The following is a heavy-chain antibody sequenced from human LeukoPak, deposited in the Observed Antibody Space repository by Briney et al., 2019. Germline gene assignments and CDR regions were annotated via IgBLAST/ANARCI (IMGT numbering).Heavy chain of an antibody. CDR3: ANGARLLRFIPFDY. CDR1: GFSFTNYA. V-gene: IGHV3-23*01. CDR2: ISGSGDTT. Sequence: GGSLRLSCAASGFSFTNYAMSWARQAPGKGLEWISEISGSGDTTYYADSLKGRFTISRDNSKNTLYLQMNSLRAEDTAVYYRANGARLLRFIPFDYWGQGTLVTVSS. D-gene: IGHD3-3*01. J-gene: IGHJ4*02.